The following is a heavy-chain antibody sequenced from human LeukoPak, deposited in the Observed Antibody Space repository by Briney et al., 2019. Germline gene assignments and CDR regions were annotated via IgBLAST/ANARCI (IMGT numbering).Heavy chain of an antibody. V-gene: IGHV1-69*13. CDR2: MIPIFGTA. D-gene: IGHD1-7*01. CDR3: AMVPPPPGTAADYYYYMDV. J-gene: IGHJ6*03. CDR1: GGTFSSYT. Sequence: SVKVSCKASGGTFSSYTISWVRQAPGQGLEWMVGMIPIFGTANYAQKFQGRVTITAVESTSTAYMELSSLRSEDTAVYYCAMVPPPPGTAADYYYYMDVWGKGTTVTVSS.